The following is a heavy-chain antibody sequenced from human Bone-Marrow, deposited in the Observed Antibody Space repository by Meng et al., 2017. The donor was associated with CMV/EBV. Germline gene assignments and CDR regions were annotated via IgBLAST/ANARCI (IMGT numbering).Heavy chain of an antibody. D-gene: IGHD1-7*01. V-gene: IGHV3-48*03. CDR3: ARENWNYGADAFDI. J-gene: IGHJ3*02. CDR1: GFTFSSYE. CDR2: ISSSGSTI. Sequence: GGPLRLSCAASGFTFSSYEMNWVRQAPGKGLEWVSYISSSGSTIYYADSVKGRFTISRDNAKNSLYLQMNSLRAEDTAVYYCARENWNYGADAFDIWGQGTMVTVSS.